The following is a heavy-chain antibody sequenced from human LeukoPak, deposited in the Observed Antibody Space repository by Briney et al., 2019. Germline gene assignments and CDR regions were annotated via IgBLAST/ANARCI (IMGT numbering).Heavy chain of an antibody. Sequence: SETLSLTCAVSGYSISSGYYWGWIRRPPGKGLEWIGSIYHSGSTYYNPSLKSRVTISVDTSKNQFSLKLSSVTAADTAVYYCARDRYNQVDYWGQGTLVTVSS. CDR2: IYHSGST. CDR3: ARDRYNQVDY. J-gene: IGHJ4*02. CDR1: GYSISSGYY. D-gene: IGHD5-24*01. V-gene: IGHV4-38-2*02.